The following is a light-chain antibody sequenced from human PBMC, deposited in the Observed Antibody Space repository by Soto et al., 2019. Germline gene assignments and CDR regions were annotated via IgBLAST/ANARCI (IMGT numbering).Light chain of an antibody. CDR2: GAS. V-gene: IGKV3-20*01. CDR1: QSVRSNY. J-gene: IGKJ1*01. Sequence: EIVLTQSPGTLSLSTGQRDTISGRASQSVRSNYLAWYQQKPGQAPRLLISGASSRATGIPDRFSGSGSGTDFTLTISRLEHEDFAVYYCQQYGNSRWTFGQGTKGEI. CDR3: QQYGNSRWT.